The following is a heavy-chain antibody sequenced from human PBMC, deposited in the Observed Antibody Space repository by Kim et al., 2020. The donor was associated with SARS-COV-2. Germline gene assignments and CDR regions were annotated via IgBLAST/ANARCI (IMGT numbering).Heavy chain of an antibody. CDR3: SRESSSASDSAFDV. D-gene: IGHD2-21*01. CDR1: GFTSSDHH. V-gene: IGHV3-72*01. CDR2: IRNKARSSTT. J-gene: IGHJ3*01. Sequence: GGSLRLSCAASGFTSSDHHMDWVRQAPGMGLEWVGRIRNKARSSTTEYAASVKGRFTISRDDSKNSLYLQMNSLKTEDTAVYYCSRESSSASDSAFDVWG.